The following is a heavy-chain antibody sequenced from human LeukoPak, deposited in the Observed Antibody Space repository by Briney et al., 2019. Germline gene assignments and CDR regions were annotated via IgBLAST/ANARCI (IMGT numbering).Heavy chain of an antibody. Sequence: ASVKVSCKASGYTFTGYYIHWVRQAPGQGLEWMGRINPNSGGTNYAQKFQGSVTMTRDTSISTAYMDLTRLRSDDTAVYYCARGTEYYFDYWGQGTLVAVSS. V-gene: IGHV1-2*06. CDR2: INPNSGGT. CDR1: GYTFTGYY. J-gene: IGHJ4*02. D-gene: IGHD1-1*01. CDR3: ARGTEYYFDY.